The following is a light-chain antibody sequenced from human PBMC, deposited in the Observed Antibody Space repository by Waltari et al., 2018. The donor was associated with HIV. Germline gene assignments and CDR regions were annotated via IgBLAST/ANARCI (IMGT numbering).Light chain of an antibody. V-gene: IGKV3-20*01. CDR2: GAS. CDR3: QQYGSSVFT. CDR1: QSVSSGY. J-gene: IGKJ3*01. Sequence: VFTQSPVTLSWSLGDRVTLSCRPSQSVSSGYLAWYQQKPGQPPRLLIYGASSRATGIPDRFSGSRSGTDFTLTISRLEPEDFAVYYCQQYGSSVFTFGPGTKVDIK.